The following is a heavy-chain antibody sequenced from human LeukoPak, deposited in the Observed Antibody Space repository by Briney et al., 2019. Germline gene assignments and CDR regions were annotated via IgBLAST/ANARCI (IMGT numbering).Heavy chain of an antibody. J-gene: IGHJ2*01. CDR2: VHPGGGST. V-gene: IGHV1-46*01. CDR3: ARITMTTSGWYFDL. CDR1: GYTFTSYY. D-gene: IGHD3-22*01. Sequence: ASVKVSCKASGYTFTSYYMHWLRQAPGQGLEWMGIVHPGGGSTSYAQKFQGTVTMTRDTATSTVYMELSSLRSEDTALYYCARITMTTSGWYFDLWGRGSLVTVSS.